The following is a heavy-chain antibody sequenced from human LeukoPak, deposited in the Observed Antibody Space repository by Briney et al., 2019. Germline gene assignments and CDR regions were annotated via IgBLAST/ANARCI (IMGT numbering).Heavy chain of an antibody. Sequence: SKTLSLTCTVSGGSLSSGSYYWSWIREPDRKGLEWIGRIYTSGSTNYNTSLKSRVTISVDTSKNQFSPKLSSVTAADTAVYYCASQGGITMIPGYYYYYMDVWGKGTTVTVSS. D-gene: IGHD3-22*01. CDR3: ASQGGITMIPGYYYYYMDV. J-gene: IGHJ6*03. V-gene: IGHV4-61*02. CDR2: IYTSGST. CDR1: GGSLSSGSYY.